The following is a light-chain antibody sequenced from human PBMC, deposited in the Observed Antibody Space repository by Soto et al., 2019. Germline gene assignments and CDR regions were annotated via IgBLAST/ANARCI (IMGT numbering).Light chain of an antibody. V-gene: IGKV3-20*01. CDR3: QQYGSSLST. J-gene: IGKJ5*01. CDR2: GAS. Sequence: EILMTQSPATLSVSPGERSTLXXRASQSVSSSYLAWYQQKPGQAPRVXIYGASSRATGIPDRFSGSGAGTDFTLTISRLEPEDFAVYYCQQYGSSLSTFGQGTRLEIK. CDR1: QSVSSSY.